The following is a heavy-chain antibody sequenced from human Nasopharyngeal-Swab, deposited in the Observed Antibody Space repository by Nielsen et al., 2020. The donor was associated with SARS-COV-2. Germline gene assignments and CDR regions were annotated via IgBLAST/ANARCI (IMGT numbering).Heavy chain of an antibody. J-gene: IGHJ4*02. CDR3: ATHSGYSGYDPFDY. Sequence: GGSLRLSYAASGFTFSSYSMNWVRQAPGKGLEWVSSISSSSSYIYYADSVKGRFTISRDKAKNSLYLQMNSLRAEDTAVYYCATHSGYSGYDPFDYWGQGTLVTVSS. D-gene: IGHD5-12*01. CDR1: GFTFSSYS. CDR2: ISSSSSYI. V-gene: IGHV3-21*01.